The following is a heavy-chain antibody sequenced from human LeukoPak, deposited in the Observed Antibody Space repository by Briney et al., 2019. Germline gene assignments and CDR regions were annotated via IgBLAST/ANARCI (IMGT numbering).Heavy chain of an antibody. Sequence: PGGSLRLSCAASGFTFSSYAMHWVRQAPGKGLEWVAVISYDGSNKYYADSVKGRFTISRDNSKNTLYLQMNSLRAEDTAVYYCARDEALGGSWTALPDYWGQGTLVTVSS. V-gene: IGHV3-30-3*01. D-gene: IGHD2-15*01. CDR2: ISYDGSNK. CDR3: ARDEALGGSWTALPDY. J-gene: IGHJ4*02. CDR1: GFTFSSYA.